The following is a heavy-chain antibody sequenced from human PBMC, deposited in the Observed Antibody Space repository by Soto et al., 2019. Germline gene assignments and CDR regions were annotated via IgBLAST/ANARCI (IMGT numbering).Heavy chain of an antibody. D-gene: IGHD2-21*01. CDR2: IYYSGST. V-gene: IGHV4-31*03. CDR3: ARFCSVSCAQTYYYYYYGMDV. J-gene: IGHJ6*02. CDR1: GGSISSGGYY. Sequence: SETLSLTCTVSGGSISSGGYYWSWIRQHPGKGLEWIGYIYYSGSTYYNPSLKSRVTISVDTSKNQFSLKLSSVTAADTAVYYCARFCSVSCAQTYYYYYYGMDVWGQGTTVTVSS.